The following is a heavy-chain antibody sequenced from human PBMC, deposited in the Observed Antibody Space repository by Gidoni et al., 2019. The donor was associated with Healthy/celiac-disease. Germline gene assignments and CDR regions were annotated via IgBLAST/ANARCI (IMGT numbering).Heavy chain of an antibody. J-gene: IGHJ3*02. Sequence: QVQLQQSGPGLVKPSHTLSLTCAISGDHVSSTSAAWNWIRQPPSRGLEWLGRTYYRSKWYNDYAVSVKSRLTINPDTSKNQFSLQLNSVTPEDTAVYYCARVRPGIATAGDAFDIWGQGTMVTVSS. V-gene: IGHV6-1*01. CDR1: GDHVSSTSAA. CDR2: TYYRSKWYN. CDR3: ARVRPGIATAGDAFDI. D-gene: IGHD6-13*01.